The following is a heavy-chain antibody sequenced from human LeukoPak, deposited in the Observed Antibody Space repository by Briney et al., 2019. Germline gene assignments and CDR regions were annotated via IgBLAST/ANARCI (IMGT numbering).Heavy chain of an antibody. CDR1: GFIFGDYA. J-gene: IGHJ6*03. D-gene: IGHD1-26*01. Sequence: GGSMRLSCTAFGFIFGDYAMSWVRQAPGKGLEWVGFIRSKAYGGTTEYAASVKGRFTISRDDSKSIAHLQMNSLKTEDTAVYYCTRVGATTYYYYYYMDVWGKGTTVTISS. CDR3: TRVGATTYYYYYYMDV. V-gene: IGHV3-49*04. CDR2: IRSKAYGGTT.